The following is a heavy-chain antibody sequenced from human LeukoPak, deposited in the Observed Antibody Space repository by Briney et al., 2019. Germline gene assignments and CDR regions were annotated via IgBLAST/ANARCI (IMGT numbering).Heavy chain of an antibody. J-gene: IGHJ4*02. D-gene: IGHD1-7*01. CDR3: ARVLSPTEIGTFDY. V-gene: IGHV3-53*01. Sequence: GGSLRLSCAASGFTVSSNYMSWVRQAPGKGLEWVSVIYSGGSTYYADSVKGRFTISRENSKNTLYLQMNSLRAEDTAVYYCARVLSPTEIGTFDYWGQGTLVTVSS. CDR1: GFTVSSNY. CDR2: IYSGGST.